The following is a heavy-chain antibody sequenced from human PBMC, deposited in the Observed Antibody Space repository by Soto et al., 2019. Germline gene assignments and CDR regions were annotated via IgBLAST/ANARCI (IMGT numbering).Heavy chain of an antibody. D-gene: IGHD6-6*01. CDR1: GVSVTTGGYS. V-gene: IGHV4-30-2*01. CDR3: ARLVAARPGHNWFDP. Sequence: QLQLQESGSGLVKPSQTLSLTCAVSGVSVTTGGYSWSWIRQPPGKGLEWIGYIFQTGSTFYNPSRQSRVTISVHTSDNQFSLSLNSVTAADTAIYYCARLVAARPGHNWFDPWGPGTLITVSS. J-gene: IGHJ5*02. CDR2: IFQTGST.